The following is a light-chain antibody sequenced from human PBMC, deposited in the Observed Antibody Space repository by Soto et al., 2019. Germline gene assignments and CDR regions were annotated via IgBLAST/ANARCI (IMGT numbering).Light chain of an antibody. Sequence: EIVLTQSPGTLSLSPGERATLSCRASQSVSSSYLAWYQQKPGQTPRLLFYGASSRATGIPDRFSGSGSGTDFTLNISRLEPEDFEVYYCQQYGSSPFTFGPGTKVDIK. CDR1: QSVSSSY. V-gene: IGKV3-20*01. CDR2: GAS. CDR3: QQYGSSPFT. J-gene: IGKJ3*01.